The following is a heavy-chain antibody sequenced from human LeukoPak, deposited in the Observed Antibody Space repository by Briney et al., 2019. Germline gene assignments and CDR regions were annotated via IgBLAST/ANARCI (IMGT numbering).Heavy chain of an antibody. CDR2: IRRKAYGGTT. V-gene: IGHV3-49*03. Sequence: GGSLRLSCTASGFTFGDYIMSWFRQAPGKGLEWVGFIRRKAYGGTTEYAASVKGRFTISRDDSKSIAYLQMNSLKTEDTAMYYCTRPARISMIVGDLGYFHYWGQGTLVTVSS. CDR3: TRPARISMIVGDLGYFHY. CDR1: GFTFGDYI. D-gene: IGHD3-22*01. J-gene: IGHJ4*02.